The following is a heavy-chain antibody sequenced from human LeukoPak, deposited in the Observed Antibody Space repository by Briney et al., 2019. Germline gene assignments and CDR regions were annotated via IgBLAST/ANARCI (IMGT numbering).Heavy chain of an antibody. D-gene: IGHD5-12*01. CDR2: IKPILGRP. V-gene: IGHV1-69*04. CDR1: GGTFYTYG. CDR3: ARVGPYSGYDEYYYYGMDV. J-gene: IGHJ6*02. Sequence: ASVKVSCKASGGTFYTYGLSWVRQAPGQGLEWMGRIKPILGRPSYAQKFQGRVTITRDTSASTAYMELSSLRSEDTAVYYCARVGPYSGYDEYYYYGMDVWGQGTTVTVSS.